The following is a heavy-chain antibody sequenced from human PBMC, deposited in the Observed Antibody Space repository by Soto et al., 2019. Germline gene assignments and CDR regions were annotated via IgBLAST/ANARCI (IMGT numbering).Heavy chain of an antibody. CDR2: LSGSGVST. D-gene: IGHD6-13*01. CDR1: GFTFSNYA. V-gene: IGHV3-23*01. J-gene: IGHJ5*02. Sequence: PGGSLRLSCAASGFTFSNYAMTWVRQAPGKGLEWVSALSGSGVSTYYADSVMGRFTISRDNSKNTLYLQMNSLRAEDTAVYYCAKDNWVAAAGWDWFDPWGQGTLVTVSS. CDR3: AKDNWVAAAGWDWFDP.